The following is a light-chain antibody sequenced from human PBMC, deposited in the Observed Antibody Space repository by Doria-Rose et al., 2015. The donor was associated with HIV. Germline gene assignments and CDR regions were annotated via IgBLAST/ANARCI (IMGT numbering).Light chain of an antibody. CDR3: QSYDSRLSVYV. Sequence: QSVVTQPPSVSGAPGQRVAISCTGSSSNIGAGFDVNWYQQFPGTAPQLLIHGNTNRPSGVPDRFSGSKSGSSASLAISELRAEDEADYYCQSYDSRLSVYVFGTGTKVTVL. CDR1: SSNIGAGFD. J-gene: IGLJ1*01. V-gene: IGLV1-40*01. CDR2: GNT.